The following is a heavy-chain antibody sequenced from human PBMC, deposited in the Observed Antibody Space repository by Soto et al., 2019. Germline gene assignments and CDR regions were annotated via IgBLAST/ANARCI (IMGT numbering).Heavy chain of an antibody. Sequence: GXSVKVSCKASGYTFTSYAMHWVRQAPGQRLEWMGRINAGNGNTKYSQKFQGRVTITRDTSASTAYMELSSLRSEDTAVYYCARDKDQYYDFWSGYYHHGMDVWGQGTTVTGSS. CDR2: INAGNGNT. CDR1: GYTFTSYA. V-gene: IGHV1-3*01. D-gene: IGHD3-3*01. J-gene: IGHJ6*02. CDR3: ARDKDQYYDFWSGYYHHGMDV.